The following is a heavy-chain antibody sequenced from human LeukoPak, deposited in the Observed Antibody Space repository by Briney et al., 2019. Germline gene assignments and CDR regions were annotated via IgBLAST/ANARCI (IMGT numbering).Heavy chain of an antibody. Sequence: GGSLRLSCAASGFTFSSYGMHWVRQAPGKGLEWVAVIWYDGSNKYYADSVKGRFTISRDNSKNTLYLQMNSLRAEDTAVYYCAKDRAYYDSTSPVDYFDYWAREPWSPSPQ. D-gene: IGHD3-22*01. J-gene: IGHJ4*02. CDR3: AKDRAYYDSTSPVDYFDY. CDR1: GFTFSSYG. CDR2: IWYDGSNK. V-gene: IGHV3-33*06.